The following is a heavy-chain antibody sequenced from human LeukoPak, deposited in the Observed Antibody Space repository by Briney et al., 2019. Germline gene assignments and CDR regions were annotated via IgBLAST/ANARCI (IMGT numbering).Heavy chain of an antibody. CDR1: GGSISTYY. J-gene: IGHJ3*02. D-gene: IGHD3-10*01. CDR3: AKSNGYGLMDI. Sequence: SETLSLTCTVSGGSISTYYWSWIRQPAGKGLEWIGRIYTSGSTNYNPSLKSRVTMSLDTSRNQFSLKLNSVTAADTAVYYCAKSNGYGLMDIWGQGTMVTVSS. V-gene: IGHV4-4*07. CDR2: IYTSGST.